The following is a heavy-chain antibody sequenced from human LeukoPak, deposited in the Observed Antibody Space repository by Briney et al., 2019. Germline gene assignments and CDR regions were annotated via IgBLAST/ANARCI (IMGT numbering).Heavy chain of an antibody. D-gene: IGHD6-13*01. CDR3: ARAGQLTEFFFDY. CDR1: GGSISSGGYY. J-gene: IGHJ4*02. V-gene: IGHV4-31*03. Sequence: SQTLSLTCTVSGGSISSGGYYWSWIRQHPGKGLEWIGYIYYSESTYYNPSLKSRVTISENTSKNQFSPKLSSVTAADTAVYYCARAGQLTEFFFDYWGQGTLVTVSS. CDR2: IYYSEST.